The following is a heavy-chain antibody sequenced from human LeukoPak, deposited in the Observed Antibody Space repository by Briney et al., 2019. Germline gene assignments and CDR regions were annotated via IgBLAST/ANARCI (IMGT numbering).Heavy chain of an antibody. J-gene: IGHJ4*02. CDR1: GGSISNYY. CDR3: ARESGGWNYFDY. V-gene: IGHV4-4*07. Sequence: PSETLSLTCTVSGGSISNYYWTWIRQPAGEGLEWIGRIYTSGSTNYNPSLTRRVTMSVAPSKNQFSLKLTSVTAADTAVYFCARESGGWNYFDYWGQGTLVTVSS. CDR2: IYTSGST. D-gene: IGHD6-19*01.